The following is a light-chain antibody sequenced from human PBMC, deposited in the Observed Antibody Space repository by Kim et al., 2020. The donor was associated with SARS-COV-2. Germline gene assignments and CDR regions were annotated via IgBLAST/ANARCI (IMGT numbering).Light chain of an antibody. CDR3: LNYDGAPWT. J-gene: IGKJ1*01. Sequence: SASVGDRDTINGRASGDISSYRAWSQQKPGTVPKVLIYSASALRSGVPSRFSGSGSGTDFTLTISSLQPEDVATYYCLNYDGAPWTFGQGTKVEI. CDR1: GDISSY. V-gene: IGKV1-27*01. CDR2: SAS.